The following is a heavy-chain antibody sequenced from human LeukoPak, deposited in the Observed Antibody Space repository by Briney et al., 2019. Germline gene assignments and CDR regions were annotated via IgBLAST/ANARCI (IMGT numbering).Heavy chain of an antibody. Sequence: GGSLRLSCAASGFTFSSYAMNWVRLAPGKELEWVSGISGSGSGVSTYYVGSVKGRFTISRDNSKNTLFLQMNSLRVEDTAVYYCAKSLAAAGNSWGQGTLVTVSS. J-gene: IGHJ4*02. CDR1: GFTFSSYA. V-gene: IGHV3-23*01. CDR2: ISGSGSGVST. CDR3: AKSLAAAGNS. D-gene: IGHD6-13*01.